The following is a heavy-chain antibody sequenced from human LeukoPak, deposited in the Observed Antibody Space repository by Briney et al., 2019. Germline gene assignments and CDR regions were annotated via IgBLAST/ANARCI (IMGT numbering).Heavy chain of an antibody. Sequence: PGGSLRLSCAASGFTFSSYAMSWVRQAPGKGLEWVSAISGSGVTTYYADFVKGRFTISRDNSKNALYLQMNSLRAEDTAVYYCAKHANHFYYYYMDVWGKGTTATVSS. CDR3: AKHANHFYYYYMDV. CDR1: GFTFSSYA. J-gene: IGHJ6*03. V-gene: IGHV3-23*01. D-gene: IGHD1-14*01. CDR2: ISGSGVTT.